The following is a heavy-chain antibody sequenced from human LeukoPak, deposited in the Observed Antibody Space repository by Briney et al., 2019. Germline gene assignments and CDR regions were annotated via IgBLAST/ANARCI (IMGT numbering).Heavy chain of an antibody. CDR1: GFTFSSYW. V-gene: IGHV3-74*01. CDR2: INSDGSST. D-gene: IGHD6-6*01. CDR3: ARGSSRSSPLHFDY. Sequence: QTGGSLRLSCAASGFTFSSYWMHWVRRAPGKGLVWVSRINSDGSSTNYADSMKGRFTISRDNAKNTLYLQMNSLRAEDTAVYYCARGSSRSSPLHFDYWGQGTLVTVSS. J-gene: IGHJ4*02.